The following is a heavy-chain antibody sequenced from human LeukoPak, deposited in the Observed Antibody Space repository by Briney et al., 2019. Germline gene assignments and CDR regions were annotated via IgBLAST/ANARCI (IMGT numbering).Heavy chain of an antibody. D-gene: IGHD5-18*01. Sequence: PSETLSLTCTVSGGSISSYYWSWIRQPPGKGLEWIGYIYYSGSTSYNPSLKSRVTISIDTSKNQFSLNLSSVTAADTAVYYCARGASGYSYGWGQGTLVTVSS. V-gene: IGHV4-59*01. CDR3: ARGASGYSYG. CDR2: IYYSGST. CDR1: GGSISSYY. J-gene: IGHJ4*02.